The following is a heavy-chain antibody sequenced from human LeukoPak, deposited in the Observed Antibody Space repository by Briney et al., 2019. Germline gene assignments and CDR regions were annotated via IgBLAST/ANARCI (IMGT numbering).Heavy chain of an antibody. J-gene: IGHJ3*02. CDR2: IRYDETNK. Sequence: GGSLRLSCAASGFTFSNYGIHWVRQAPGKGLEWVAFIRYDETNKYYADSVKGRFTISRDNSKNTLYLQMNSLRAEDTAVYYCAKSMVRGVISRAIDAFDIWGQGTMVTVSS. D-gene: IGHD3-10*01. CDR3: AKSMVRGVISRAIDAFDI. V-gene: IGHV3-30*02. CDR1: GFTFSNYG.